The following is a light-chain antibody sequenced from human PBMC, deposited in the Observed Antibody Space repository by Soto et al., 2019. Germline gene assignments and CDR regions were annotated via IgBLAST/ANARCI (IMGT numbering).Light chain of an antibody. J-gene: IGLJ3*02. Sequence: QSALTQPPSASGSPGQSVTISCTGTSSDIGGYNYVSWYQQHPGKAPKLIIYEVSKRPSGVPDRFSGSKSGNTASLTVSGLQAEDEADYYCTSYAGSNNLVFAGGTKLTFL. CDR3: TSYAGSNNLV. CDR1: SSDIGGYNY. CDR2: EVS. V-gene: IGLV2-8*01.